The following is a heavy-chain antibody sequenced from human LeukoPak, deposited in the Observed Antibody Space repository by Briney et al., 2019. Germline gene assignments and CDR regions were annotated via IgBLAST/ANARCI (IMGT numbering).Heavy chain of an antibody. J-gene: IGHJ4*02. Sequence: PGASLRLSCAASGSTFSSYAMSWVRQAPGKGLEWVSAISGSGGSTYYADSVKGRFTISRDNSKNTLYLQMNSLRAEDTAVYYCAKALSSAIAVAGTRDYWGQGTLVTVSS. CDR2: ISGSGGST. CDR1: GSTFSSYA. D-gene: IGHD6-19*01. CDR3: AKALSSAIAVAGTRDY. V-gene: IGHV3-23*01.